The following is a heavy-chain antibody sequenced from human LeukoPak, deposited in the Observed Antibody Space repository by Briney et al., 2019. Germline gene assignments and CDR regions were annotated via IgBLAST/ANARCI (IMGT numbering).Heavy chain of an antibody. CDR2: IRHDGSDS. J-gene: IGHJ4*02. CDR1: GFTFNTHY. CDR3: AKYLSRALDH. D-gene: IGHD2/OR15-2a*01. Sequence: GGSLRLSCAASGFTFNTHYMAWVRQAPGKGPEWVAHIRHDGSDSGYVESVEGRFTISRDNSKNLVYLQMTNLRAEDTAVYYCAKYLSRALDHWGQGTLVTVSS. V-gene: IGHV3-7*01.